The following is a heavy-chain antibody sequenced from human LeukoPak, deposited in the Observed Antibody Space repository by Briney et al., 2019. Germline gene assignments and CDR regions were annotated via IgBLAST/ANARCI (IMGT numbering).Heavy chain of an antibody. V-gene: IGHV1-18*01. J-gene: IGHJ6*03. D-gene: IGHD6-13*01. CDR1: GYTFTSYG. CDR3: AREYSSSWYGLGGYYYMDV. Sequence: ASVKVSCKASGYTFTSYGISWVRQAPGQGLEWMGWISAYNGNTNYAQKLQGRGTMTTDTSTSTAYMELRSLRSDDTAVYYCAREYSSSWYGLGGYYYMDVWGKGTTVTVSS. CDR2: ISAYNGNT.